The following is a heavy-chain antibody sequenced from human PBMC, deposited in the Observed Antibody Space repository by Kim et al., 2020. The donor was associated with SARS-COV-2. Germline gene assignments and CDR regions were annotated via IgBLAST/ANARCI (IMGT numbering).Heavy chain of an antibody. V-gene: IGHV3-30*18. Sequence: GGSLRLSCAASGFIFSGYGMHWVRQAPGKGLEWVAVTSYDGSNKYYADSVKGRFTISRDNSKNTLYLQINSLRADDTAVYYCAKDAPPVGRSSNHYFYYAMDVWGQGTTVIVSS. CDR2: TSYDGSNK. J-gene: IGHJ6*02. CDR3: AKDAPPVGRSSNHYFYYAMDV. D-gene: IGHD6-6*01. CDR1: GFIFSGYG.